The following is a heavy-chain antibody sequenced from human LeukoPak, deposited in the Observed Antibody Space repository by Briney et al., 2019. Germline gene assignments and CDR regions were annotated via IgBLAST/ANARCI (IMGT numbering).Heavy chain of an antibody. Sequence: PSETLSLTCTVSGGSISSSSYYWGWIRQPPGKGLEWIGSIYYSGSTYYNPSLKSRVTISVDTSKNQFSLKLSSVTAADTAVYYCARGRYRDSDFWSGNAFDIWGQGTMVTVSS. CDR2: IYYSGST. J-gene: IGHJ3*02. D-gene: IGHD3-3*01. CDR1: GGSISSSSYY. V-gene: IGHV4-39*01. CDR3: ARGRYRDSDFWSGNAFDI.